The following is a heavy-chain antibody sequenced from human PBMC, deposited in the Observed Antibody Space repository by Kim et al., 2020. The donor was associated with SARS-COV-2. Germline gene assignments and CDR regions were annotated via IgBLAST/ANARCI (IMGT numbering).Heavy chain of an antibody. CDR3: TTTVVVVAATHYNWFDP. CDR2: IKSKTDGGTT. D-gene: IGHD2-15*01. J-gene: IGHJ5*02. V-gene: IGHV3-15*01. CDR1: GFTFSNAW. Sequence: GGSLRLSCAASGFTFSNAWMSWVRQAPGKGLEWVGRIKSKTDGGTTDYAAPVKGRFTISRDDSKNTLYLQMNSLKTEDTAVYYCTTTVVVVAATHYNWFDPWGQGTLVTVSS.